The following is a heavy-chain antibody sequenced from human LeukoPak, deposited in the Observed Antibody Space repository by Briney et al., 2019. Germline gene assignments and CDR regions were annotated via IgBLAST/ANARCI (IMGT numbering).Heavy chain of an antibody. V-gene: IGHV3-7*04. CDR1: GFTFSSYW. CDR2: IKQDGGEK. D-gene: IGHD5-12*01. Sequence: GGSLRLSCAASGFTFSSYWMSWVRQAPGKGLEWVANIKQDGGEKYYVDSVKGRFTISRDNAKNSLYRQMNSLRAEDTAVFYCARDGTYTDYDPDFDIWGQGTLVTVSS. CDR3: ARDGTYTDYDPDFDI. J-gene: IGHJ4*02.